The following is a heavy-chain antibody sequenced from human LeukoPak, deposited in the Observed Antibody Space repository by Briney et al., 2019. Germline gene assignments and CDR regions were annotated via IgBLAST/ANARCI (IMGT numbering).Heavy chain of an antibody. Sequence: SETLSLTCAVYGGSFSGYYWSWIRQPPGKGLEWIGEINHSGSTKYNPSLKSRVTISVDTSKNQFSLKLSSVTAADTAVYYCARDGRYYYDSSGYSGTIDYWGQGTLVTVSS. CDR2: INHSGST. J-gene: IGHJ4*02. V-gene: IGHV4-34*01. CDR3: ARDGRYYYDSSGYSGTIDY. CDR1: GGSFSGYY. D-gene: IGHD3-22*01.